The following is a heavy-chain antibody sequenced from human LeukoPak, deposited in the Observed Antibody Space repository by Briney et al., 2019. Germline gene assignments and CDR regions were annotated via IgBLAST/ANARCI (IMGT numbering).Heavy chain of an antibody. CDR1: GLTVSNSY. J-gene: IGHJ4*02. V-gene: IGHV3-53*01. D-gene: IGHD6-13*01. Sequence: PGGSLRLSCAVSGLTVSNSYMSWVRQAPGKGLEWVSVIYSGGITYYADSVKGRFTISRDNSKNTLYLQMNSLRAEDTALYYCARGYSSSWVALDYWGQGTLVTVSS. CDR3: ARGYSSSWVALDY. CDR2: IYSGGIT.